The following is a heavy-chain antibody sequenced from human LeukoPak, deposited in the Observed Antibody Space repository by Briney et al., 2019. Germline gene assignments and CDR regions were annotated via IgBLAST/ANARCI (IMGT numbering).Heavy chain of an antibody. CDR3: AKCPYGITMVRGVPSFDY. CDR1: GFPFTKYW. CDR2: ISGSGGST. D-gene: IGHD3-10*01. V-gene: IGHV3-23*01. Sequence: PGGSLRLSCAASGFPFTKYWMTWVRQAPGKGLEWVSAISGSGGSTYYADSVKGRFTISRDNSKNTLYLQMNSLRAEDTAVYYCAKCPYGITMVRGVPSFDYWGQGTLVTVSS. J-gene: IGHJ4*02.